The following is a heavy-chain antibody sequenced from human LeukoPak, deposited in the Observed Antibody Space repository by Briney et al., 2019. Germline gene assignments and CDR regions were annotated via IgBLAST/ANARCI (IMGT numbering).Heavy chain of an antibody. Sequence: ASVKVSCKASGYTFTTYAMNWVRQAPGQGLEWMGWINTNTGNPTYAQSFTGRFVFSLDTSVSTAYLQISSLKAEDTAVYYCARPGHSAHDSDFDYWGQGTLVTVSS. D-gene: IGHD5-12*01. V-gene: IGHV7-4-1*02. CDR1: GYTFTTYA. J-gene: IGHJ4*02. CDR3: ARPGHSAHDSDFDY. CDR2: INTNTGNP.